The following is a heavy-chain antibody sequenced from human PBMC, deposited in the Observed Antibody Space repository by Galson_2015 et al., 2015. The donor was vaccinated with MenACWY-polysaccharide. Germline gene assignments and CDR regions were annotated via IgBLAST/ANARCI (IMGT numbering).Heavy chain of an antibody. CDR2: ISYDGNNK. D-gene: IGHD3-10*01. J-gene: IGHJ4*02. CDR1: GFTFSGYG. CDR3: AKDTVSYYKFPSLVFDY. V-gene: IGHV3-30*18. Sequence: SLRLSCAASGFTFSGYGMHWVRQAPGKGLEWVAVISYDGNNKYYTDPVKGRFTISRDNSKNTLFLQMNSLRPEDTALYYCAKDTVSYYKFPSLVFDYWGQGTLVTVSS.